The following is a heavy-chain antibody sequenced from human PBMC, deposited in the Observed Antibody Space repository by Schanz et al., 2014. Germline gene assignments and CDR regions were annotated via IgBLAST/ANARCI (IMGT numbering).Heavy chain of an antibody. Sequence: VRLVESGGGVVQPGRSLRLSCAASGFTLSSYGMHWVRQDPGKGLEWVSRINGDGSRTAYADSVKGRFTISRDNAKNTLYLQMNSLRAEDTAVYYCAKSDAFDIWGQGTLVTVSS. V-gene: IGHV3-74*02. CDR2: INGDGSRT. CDR1: GFTLSSYG. J-gene: IGHJ3*02. CDR3: AKSDAFDI.